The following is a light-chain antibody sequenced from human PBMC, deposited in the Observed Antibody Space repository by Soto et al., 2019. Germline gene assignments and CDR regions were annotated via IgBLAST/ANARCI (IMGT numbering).Light chain of an antibody. V-gene: IGLV2-14*01. J-gene: IGLJ1*01. Sequence: QSVLTQPASVSGSPGQLITISCTGTSSDVGGHNAVSWYRQDPGQAPQLVIYDVTNRPSGVSNRFSGSKSGNTASLTISGLQTEDEADYYCSSFTSSITYVFGTGTQLTVL. CDR1: SSDVGGHNA. CDR2: DVT. CDR3: SSFTSSITYV.